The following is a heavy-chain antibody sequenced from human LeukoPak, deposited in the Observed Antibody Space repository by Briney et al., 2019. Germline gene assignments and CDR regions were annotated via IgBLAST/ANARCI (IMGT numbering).Heavy chain of an antibody. V-gene: IGHV1-18*01. J-gene: IGHJ6*02. CDR3: ARWSDCSSISCYYYYYGMDV. CDR1: GYTFTSYG. D-gene: IGHD2-2*01. CDR2: ISAYNGNT. Sequence: GASVKVSCKASGYTFTSYGIGWVRQAPGQGLEWMGRISAYNGNTNYAQKLQGRVTMTTDTSTSTAYMELRSLRSDDTAVYYCARWSDCSSISCYYYYYGMDVWGQGTTVTVSS.